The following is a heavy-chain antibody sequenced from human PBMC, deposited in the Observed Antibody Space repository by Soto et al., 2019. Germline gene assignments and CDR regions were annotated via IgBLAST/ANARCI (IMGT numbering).Heavy chain of an antibody. CDR2: IIPIFGTA. D-gene: IGHD6-19*01. CDR1: GGTFSSYA. V-gene: IGHV1-69*06. Sequence: ASVKVSCKASGGTFSSYAISWVRQAPGQGLEWMGGIIPIFGTANYAQKFQGRVTITADKSTSTAYMELSSLRSEDTAVYYCARGGGIAVAGISWGGDYYYGMDVWGQGTTVTVS. J-gene: IGHJ6*02. CDR3: ARGGGIAVAGISWGGDYYYGMDV.